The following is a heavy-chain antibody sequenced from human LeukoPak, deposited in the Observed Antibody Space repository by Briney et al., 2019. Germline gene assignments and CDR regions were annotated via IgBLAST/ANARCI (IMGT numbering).Heavy chain of an antibody. V-gene: IGHV3-48*01. CDR2: ISSLSGTI. Sequence: GGSLRLSCVASGFIFDDYGMSWVRQLPGKGLEWVSYISSLSGTIYYADSVKGRFIISRDNAQNSLFLQMNSLRAEDTAVYYCVRDQGGAVSYWGQGTLVTVSS. D-gene: IGHD3-16*01. CDR3: VRDQGGAVSY. J-gene: IGHJ4*02. CDR1: GFIFDDYG.